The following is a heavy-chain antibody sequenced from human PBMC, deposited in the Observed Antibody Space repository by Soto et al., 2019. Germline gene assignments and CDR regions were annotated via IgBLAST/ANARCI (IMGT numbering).Heavy chain of an antibody. CDR2: ISYDGSNK. V-gene: IGHV3-30-3*01. Sequence: GGSLRLSCAASGFTFSSYAMHWVRQAPGKGLEWVAVISYDGSNKYYADSVKGRFTISRDNSKNTLYLQMNSLRAEDTAVYYCARESLVRGVCYYYYGMDVWGQGTTVTVS. J-gene: IGHJ6*02. CDR3: ARESLVRGVCYYYYGMDV. D-gene: IGHD3-10*01. CDR1: GFTFSSYA.